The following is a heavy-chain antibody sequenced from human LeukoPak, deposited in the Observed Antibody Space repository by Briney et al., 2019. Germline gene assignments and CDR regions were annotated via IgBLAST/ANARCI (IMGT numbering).Heavy chain of an antibody. CDR3: AKGSYYDSSGSFYFDY. J-gene: IGHJ4*02. Sequence: GGSLRLSCAASGFTFSSYAMSRVRQAPGKGLEWVSGISGSGDNTYYADSVKGRYTISRDNSKNTLYVQVNSLGTEDTAAYYCAKGSYYDSSGSFYFDYWGQGTLVTVSS. D-gene: IGHD3-22*01. CDR1: GFTFSSYA. V-gene: IGHV3-23*01. CDR2: ISGSGDNT.